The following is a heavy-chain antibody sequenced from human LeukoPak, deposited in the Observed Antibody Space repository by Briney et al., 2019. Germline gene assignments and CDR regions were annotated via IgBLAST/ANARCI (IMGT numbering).Heavy chain of an antibody. CDR1: GGTFSSYA. Sequence: SVKVSCKASGGTFSSYAISWVRQAPGQGLEWMGRIIPIFGTANYAQKFQGRVTFTTDESTSTAYMELSSLRSEDTAVYYCARIPFGETYEYYFDYWGQGTLVTVSS. V-gene: IGHV1-69*05. CDR3: ARIPFGETYEYYFDY. D-gene: IGHD3-10*01. CDR2: IIPIFGTA. J-gene: IGHJ4*02.